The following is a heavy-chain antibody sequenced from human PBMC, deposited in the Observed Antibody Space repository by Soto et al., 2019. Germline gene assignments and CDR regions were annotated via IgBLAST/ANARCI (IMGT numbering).Heavy chain of an antibody. CDR1: GFTFTRYS. J-gene: IGHJ4*02. CDR2: ISSTTNYI. Sequence: PGGSLRLSCAASGFTFTRYSMNWVRQAPGKGLEWVSSISSTTNYIYYADSMKGRFTVSRDNAKNSVYLDMNSLSAEDTAVYYCERESEDLTSNFDYWGQVTLVTVSX. CDR3: ERESEDLTSNFDY. V-gene: IGHV3-21*01.